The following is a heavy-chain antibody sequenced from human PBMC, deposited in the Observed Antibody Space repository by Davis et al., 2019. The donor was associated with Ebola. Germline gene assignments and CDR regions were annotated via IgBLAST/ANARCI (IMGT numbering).Heavy chain of an antibody. CDR3: ARRYYGSGTYYKDY. J-gene: IGHJ4*02. V-gene: IGHV3-7*01. Sequence: GESLKISCAASGFTFRSLGMHWVRQAPGKGLEWVANIKQDGSDKYYMDSVKGRFTVSRDNAKNSLYLQMNSLRAEDTAVYYCARRYYGSGTYYKDYWGQGTLVTVSS. CDR1: GFTFRSLG. D-gene: IGHD3-10*01. CDR2: IKQDGSDK.